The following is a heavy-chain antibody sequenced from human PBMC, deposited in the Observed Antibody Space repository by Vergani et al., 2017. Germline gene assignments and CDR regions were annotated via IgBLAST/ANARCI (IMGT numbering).Heavy chain of an antibody. CDR3: AKQYFVSGNYLFDY. J-gene: IGHJ4*02. CDR1: EFTFSNYA. D-gene: IGHD3-10*01. CDR2: ISGSGVSA. Sequence: EVQLLESGGGLVQPGGSLRLTCAASEFTFSNYAMNWVSQAPGKVLEWVSGISGSGVSAYYTDSVKGRFTISRDNSKNMLFLQMNNLRTEDTAIYYCAKQYFVSGNYLFDYWGQGTLVTVSS. V-gene: IGHV3-23*01.